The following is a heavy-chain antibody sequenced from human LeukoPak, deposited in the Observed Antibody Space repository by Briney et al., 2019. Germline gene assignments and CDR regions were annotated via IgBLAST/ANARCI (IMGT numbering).Heavy chain of an antibody. D-gene: IGHD3-22*01. CDR3: AVIYYDSSAVITPHAFDI. Sequence: GASVKVSCKASGYTLTGYYMHWVRQAPGQGLEWMGWINPNSGGTNYAQKFQGRVTMTRDTSISTAYMELSRLRFDDTAVYYCAVIYYDSSAVITPHAFDIWGQGTMVTVSS. J-gene: IGHJ3*02. V-gene: IGHV1-2*02. CDR2: INPNSGGT. CDR1: GYTLTGYY.